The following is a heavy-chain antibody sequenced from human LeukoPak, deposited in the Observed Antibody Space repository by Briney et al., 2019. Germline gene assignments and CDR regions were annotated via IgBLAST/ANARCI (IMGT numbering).Heavy chain of an antibody. CDR3: ACANPIAVAPYYFDY. D-gene: IGHD6-19*01. CDR1: LWIHSGYH. CDR2: INHIGRT. Sequence: TLSLTRAVYLWIHSGYHWRWLRPPPAKEAAGMGEINHIGRTNYNPCLKIRVTISVDTSKNQFSLKLSSVTAADTAVYYCACANPIAVAPYYFDYWGQGTLVTVSS. J-gene: IGHJ4*02. V-gene: IGHV4-34*08.